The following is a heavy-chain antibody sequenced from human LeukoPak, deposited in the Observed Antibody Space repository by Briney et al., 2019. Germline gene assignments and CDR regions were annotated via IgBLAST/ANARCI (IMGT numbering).Heavy chain of an antibody. CDR2: ISGRGGRT. J-gene: IGHJ4*02. D-gene: IGHD2-15*01. CDR3: AKIRREVVVAATNY. Sequence: GGSLRLSCAASGFTFSSYAMSWVRQAPGKGLEGVSAISGRGGRTYYADSVKGRFTISRENSKDTLFLQMDSLRAEDTAVYYCAKIRREVVVAATNYWGQGTLVSVSS. V-gene: IGHV3-23*01. CDR1: GFTFSSYA.